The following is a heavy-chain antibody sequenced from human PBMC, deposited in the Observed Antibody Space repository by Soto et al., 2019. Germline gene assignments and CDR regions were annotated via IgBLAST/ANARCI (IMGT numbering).Heavy chain of an antibody. Sequence: VGSLRLSCAASGFTFSSYGMHWVRQAPGKGLEWVAVISYDGSNKYYADSVKGRFTISRDNSKNTLYLQMNSLRAEDTAVYYCAKDQRVSTYYYDSSGYLNDAFDIWGQ. CDR3: AKDQRVSTYYYDSSGYLNDAFDI. D-gene: IGHD3-22*01. J-gene: IGHJ3*02. V-gene: IGHV3-30*18. CDR2: ISYDGSNK. CDR1: GFTFSSYG.